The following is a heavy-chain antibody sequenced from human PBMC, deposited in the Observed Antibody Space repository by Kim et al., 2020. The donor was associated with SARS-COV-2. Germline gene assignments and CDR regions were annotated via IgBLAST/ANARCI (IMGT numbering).Heavy chain of an antibody. D-gene: IGHD3-10*01. J-gene: IGHJ4*02. CDR2: INAGNGNT. CDR1: GYTFTSYA. CDR3: ARETLWFGELWYFDY. Sequence: ASVKVSCKASGYTFTSYAMHWVRQAPGQRLEWMGWINAGNGNTKYSQKFQGRVTITRDTSASTAYMELSSLRSEDTAVYYCARETLWFGELWYFDYWGQGTLVTVSS. V-gene: IGHV1-3*01.